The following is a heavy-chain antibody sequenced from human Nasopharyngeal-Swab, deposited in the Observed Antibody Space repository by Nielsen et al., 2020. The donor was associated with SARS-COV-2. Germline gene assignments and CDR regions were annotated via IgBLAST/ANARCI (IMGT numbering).Heavy chain of an antibody. J-gene: IGHJ4*02. CDR1: GGSISSSSYY. V-gene: IGHV4-39*02. Sequence: SETLSLTCTVSGGSISSSSYYWGWIRQPPGKGLEWIRYIYYSGSTYYNPSLESRVSMSVDTSKNHFSLKVSSVTAADTAVYYCARVPSDYGDPAGFDYWGQGILVTVSS. D-gene: IGHD4-17*01. CDR2: IYYSGST. CDR3: ARVPSDYGDPAGFDY.